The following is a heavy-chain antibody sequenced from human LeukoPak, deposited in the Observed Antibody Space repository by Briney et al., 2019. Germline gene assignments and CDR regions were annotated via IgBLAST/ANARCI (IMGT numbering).Heavy chain of an antibody. CDR1: GFTFSSYA. J-gene: IGHJ4*02. D-gene: IGHD1-26*01. Sequence: GGSLRLSCAASGFTFSSYAMHWVRQAPGKGLEWLAYISDSGSTMYHADSVKGRFTISRDNAKNSLYLQMNSLRAEDTAVYYCAREGSGELDYWGQGTLVTVSS. CDR2: ISDSGSTM. CDR3: AREGSGELDY. V-gene: IGHV3-48*04.